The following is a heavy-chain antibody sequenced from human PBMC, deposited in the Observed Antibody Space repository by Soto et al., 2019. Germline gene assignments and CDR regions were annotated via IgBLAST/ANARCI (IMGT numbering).Heavy chain of an antibody. CDR3: TTVTTGDYYFDX. D-gene: IGHD4-17*01. J-gene: IGHJ4*02. CDR2: IRKKTNSYTT. Sequence: GGSLRLSCAASGLTFSDRYMDWVRQAPGKGLEWVFRIRKKTNSYTTEYAASVKGRFIISRDDSTNSLYLQMSSLKTEDTAVYYCTTVTTGDYYFDXWGQGTLVTVSX. V-gene: IGHV3-72*01. CDR1: GLTFSDRY.